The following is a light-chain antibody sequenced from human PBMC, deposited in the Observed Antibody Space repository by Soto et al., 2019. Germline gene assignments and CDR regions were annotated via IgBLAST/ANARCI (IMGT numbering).Light chain of an antibody. J-gene: IGKJ1*01. CDR3: QQYSTYWT. V-gene: IGKV1-5*03. CDR1: QSISSW. CDR2: KAS. Sequence: DLQMTQSPSTLSASVGDRVTITCRASQSISSWLAWYQQKPGKAPKVLIYKASSLESGVPSRFSGSGSGTEFTLTISSLQPDDYATHYCQQYSTYWTFGQGTKVEIK.